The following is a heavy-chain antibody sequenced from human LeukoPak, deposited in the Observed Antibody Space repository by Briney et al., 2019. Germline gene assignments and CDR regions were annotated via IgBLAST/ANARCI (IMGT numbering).Heavy chain of an antibody. V-gene: IGHV1-8*01. CDR2: MNPNSGNT. D-gene: IGHD6-13*01. CDR3: ASSLGVRSSWYVNSYYYYYMDV. CDR1: GYTFTSYD. J-gene: IGHJ6*03. Sequence: GASVKVSCKASGYTFTSYDINWVRQATGQGLEWMGWMNPNSGNTGYAQKFRGRVTMTRNTSISTAYMELSSLRSEDTAVYYCASSLGVRSSWYVNSYYYYYMDVWGKGTTVTVSS.